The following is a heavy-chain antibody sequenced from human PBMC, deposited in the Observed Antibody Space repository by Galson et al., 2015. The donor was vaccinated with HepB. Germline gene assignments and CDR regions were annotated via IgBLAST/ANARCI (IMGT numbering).Heavy chain of an antibody. Sequence: SVKVSCKASGYTFTNYAIHWVRQAPGQRLEWMGWSNAGNGNTKYSQKFQGRVTITRDTSASTAYMELSSLRSEDTAVYYCAIGWYDDAFDIWGQGTMVTVSS. CDR3: AIGWYDDAFDI. V-gene: IGHV1-3*01. J-gene: IGHJ3*02. D-gene: IGHD6-19*01. CDR1: GYTFTNYA. CDR2: SNAGNGNT.